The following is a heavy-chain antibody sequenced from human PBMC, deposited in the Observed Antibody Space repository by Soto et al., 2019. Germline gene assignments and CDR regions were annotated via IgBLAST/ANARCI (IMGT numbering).Heavy chain of an antibody. CDR2: IYPGDSDT. CDR3: ARVVGGYYGSGSYYKFGYYGMDV. D-gene: IGHD3-10*01. V-gene: IGHV5-51*01. Sequence: PGESLKISCKGSGYSFTGYWIGWVRRMPGKGLEWMGIIYPGDSDTRYSPSFQGQVTISADKSISTAYLQWSSLKASDTAMYYCARVVGGYYGSGSYYKFGYYGMDVWGQGTTVTVSS. J-gene: IGHJ6*02. CDR1: GYSFTGYW.